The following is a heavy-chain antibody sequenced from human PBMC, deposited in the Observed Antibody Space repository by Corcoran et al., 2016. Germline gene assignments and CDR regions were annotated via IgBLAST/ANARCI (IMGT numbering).Heavy chain of an antibody. CDR1: GGSISSSSYY. Sequence: QLQLQESGPGLVKPSETLSLTCTVSGGSISSSSYYWGWIRQPPGKGLEWIGSIYYSGSTYYNPSLKSRFTISVDTSKNQFSLKLSSVTAADTAVYYCARLKYYDSSGYYFLDWFDPWGQGTLVTVSS. J-gene: IGHJ5*02. V-gene: IGHV4-39*01. CDR3: ARLKYYDSSGYYFLDWFDP. D-gene: IGHD3-22*01. CDR2: IYYSGST.